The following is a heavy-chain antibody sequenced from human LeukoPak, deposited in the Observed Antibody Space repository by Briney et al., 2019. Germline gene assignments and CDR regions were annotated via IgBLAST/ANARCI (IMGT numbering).Heavy chain of an antibody. CDR2: IFHTGTT. CDR1: GGSVSSASYY. CDR3: AGEGDYWHRFGY. D-gene: IGHD2-8*02. Sequence: SETLSLTCTVSGGSVSSASYYWTWIRQPPGKGLEWFGYIFHTGTTNYNPSLRGRVTMQVDTPKNEFALKLSSVTAADTAVYYCAGEGDYWHRFGYWGQGTLVTVSS. J-gene: IGHJ4*02. V-gene: IGHV4-61*01.